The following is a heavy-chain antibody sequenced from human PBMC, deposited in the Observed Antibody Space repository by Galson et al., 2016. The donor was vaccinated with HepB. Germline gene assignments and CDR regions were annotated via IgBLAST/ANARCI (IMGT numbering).Heavy chain of an antibody. CDR2: VYAGGNT. D-gene: IGHD2-8*02. Sequence: SLRLSCAVTGFTVRSNYVGWVRHGPEKGLEWVAIVYAGGNTNYADSVKGRFTISRDESENAMSLQMSSLRRDDTAAYYCVTYWTGGSCKVGHWGQGTLVTVSS. CDR3: VTYWTGGSCKVGH. J-gene: IGHJ4*02. CDR1: GFTVRSNY. V-gene: IGHV3-53*01.